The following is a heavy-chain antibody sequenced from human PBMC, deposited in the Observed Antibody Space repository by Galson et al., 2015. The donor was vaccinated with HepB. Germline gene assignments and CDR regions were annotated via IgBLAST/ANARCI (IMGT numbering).Heavy chain of an antibody. Sequence: SVKVSCKVSGYTLTELSMHWVRQAPGKGLEWMGGFDPEDGETIYAQKFQGRVTMTEDTSTGTAYMELSSLRSEDTAVYYCWGVGAPTGLGYYYYYGMDVWGQGTTVTVSS. V-gene: IGHV1-24*01. CDR1: GYTLTELS. D-gene: IGHD1-26*01. CDR3: WGVGAPTGLGYYYYYGMDV. J-gene: IGHJ6*02. CDR2: FDPEDGET.